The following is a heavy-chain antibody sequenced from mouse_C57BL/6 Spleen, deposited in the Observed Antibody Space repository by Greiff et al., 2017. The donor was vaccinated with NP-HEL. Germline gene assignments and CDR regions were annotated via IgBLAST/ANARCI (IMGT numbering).Heavy chain of an antibody. J-gene: IGHJ2*01. D-gene: IGHD1-1*01. V-gene: IGHV1-59*01. CDR3: ARSDYGSYFDY. CDR2: IDPSDSYT. Sequence: QVQLQQPGAELVRPGTSVKLSCKASGYTFTSYWMHWVKQRPGQGLEWIGVIDPSDSYTNYNQKFKGKATLTVDTSSSTAYMQLSSLTSEDSAFYYCARSDYGSYFDYWGQGTTLTVSS. CDR1: GYTFTSYW.